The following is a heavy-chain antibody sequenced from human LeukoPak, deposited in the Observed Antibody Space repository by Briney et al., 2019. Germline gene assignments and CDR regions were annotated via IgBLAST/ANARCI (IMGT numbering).Heavy chain of an antibody. J-gene: IGHJ4*02. CDR2: ISGSGGST. V-gene: IGHV3-23*01. CDR1: GFTSSSYD. D-gene: IGHD2-21*02. CDR3: AKSGVVVTGAYFDD. Sequence: GGSLRLSCAASGFTSSSYDMNWVRQAPGQGLEWVSIISGSGGSTYYANSVKGRFTISRENSKNTVYLQMNSLRAEDTAVYYCAKSGVVVTGAYFDDWGQGTLVTVSS.